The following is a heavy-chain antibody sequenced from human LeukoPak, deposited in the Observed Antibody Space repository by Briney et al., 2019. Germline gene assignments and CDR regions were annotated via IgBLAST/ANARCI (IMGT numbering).Heavy chain of an antibody. Sequence: PGRSLRLSCAASGFTFSSYAMHWVRQAPGKGLEWVSAISGSGGSTYYADSVKGRFTISRDNSKNTLYLQMNSLRAEDTAVYYCAKDPDCSGGSCYQYYFDFWGQGTLVTVSS. CDR3: AKDPDCSGGSCYQYYFDF. CDR1: GFTFSSYA. CDR2: ISGSGGST. J-gene: IGHJ4*02. D-gene: IGHD2-15*01. V-gene: IGHV3-23*01.